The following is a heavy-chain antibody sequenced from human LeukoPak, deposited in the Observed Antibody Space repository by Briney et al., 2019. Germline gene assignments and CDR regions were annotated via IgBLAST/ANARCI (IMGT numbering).Heavy chain of an antibody. CDR3: ARGDIVVVVAATGAFDI. Sequence: PGGSLRLSCAASGFTFSSYAMSWVRQAPGKGLEWVANIKQDGSEKYYVDSVKGRFTISRDNAKNSLYLQMNSLRAEDTAVYYCARGDIVVVVAATGAFDIWGQGTMVTVSS. V-gene: IGHV3-7*01. CDR1: GFTFSSYA. J-gene: IGHJ3*02. D-gene: IGHD2-15*01. CDR2: IKQDGSEK.